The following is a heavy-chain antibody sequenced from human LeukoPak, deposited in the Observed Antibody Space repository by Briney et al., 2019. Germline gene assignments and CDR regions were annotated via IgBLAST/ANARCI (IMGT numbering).Heavy chain of an antibody. CDR2: ISRSGGGT. Sequence: PGGSLTLSCAASGFTFSTYAMSWVRQPPGKGLEWVSAISRSGGGTFYANSLKGRSTISRDNSRDTLYLQMNSLRAEDTAVYYCAKSLTGYFRGFDCWGQGTLVTVSS. J-gene: IGHJ4*02. CDR3: AKSLTGYFRGFDC. CDR1: GFTFSTYA. D-gene: IGHD3-9*01. V-gene: IGHV3-23*01.